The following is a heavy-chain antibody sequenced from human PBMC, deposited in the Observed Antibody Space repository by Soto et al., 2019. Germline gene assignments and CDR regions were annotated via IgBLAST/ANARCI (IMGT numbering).Heavy chain of an antibody. V-gene: IGHV3-7*01. D-gene: IGHD1-26*01. Sequence: PGGSLRLSCAASGSTFSAYWMSWVRQAPGKGLEWVATIKQDGTEEYYVDSVKGRFTISRDNAKNSLYLQMSSLRAEDTAVYYCARKGDVRSFAYWGQGTLVTVSS. CDR3: ARKGDVRSFAY. CDR2: IKQDGTEE. CDR1: GSTFSAYW. J-gene: IGHJ4*02.